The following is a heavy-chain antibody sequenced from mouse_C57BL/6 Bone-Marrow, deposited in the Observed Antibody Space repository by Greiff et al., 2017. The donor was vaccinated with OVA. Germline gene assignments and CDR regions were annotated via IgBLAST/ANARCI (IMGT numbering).Heavy chain of an antibody. CDR2: IHPNSGRT. V-gene: IGHV1-64*01. J-gene: IGHJ3*01. D-gene: IGHD3-2*02. CDR3: AGSSGYEAWFAY. Sequence: QVQLQQPGAELVKPGASVKLSCKASGYTFTSYWMHWVKQRPGQGLEWIGMIHPNSGRTNYNEKFKSKATLTVDKSSSTAYMQLSSLTSEDSAVYYCAGSSGYEAWFAYWGQGTLVTVSA. CDR1: GYTFTSYW.